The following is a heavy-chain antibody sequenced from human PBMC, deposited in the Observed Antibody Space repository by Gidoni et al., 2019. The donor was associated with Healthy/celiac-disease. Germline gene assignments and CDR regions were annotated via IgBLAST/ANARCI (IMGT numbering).Heavy chain of an antibody. CDR1: GFTFGDYA. D-gene: IGHD2-2*02. Sequence: EVQLVESGGGLVQPGRSLRLSCTASGFTFGDYAMSWFRQAPGKGLEWVGFIRSKAYGGTTEYAASVKGRFTISRDDSKSIAYLQMNSLKTEDTAVYYCTRDPGARPVVPAATPFDYWGQGTLVTVSS. J-gene: IGHJ4*02. CDR2: IRSKAYGGTT. CDR3: TRDPGARPVVPAATPFDY. V-gene: IGHV3-49*03.